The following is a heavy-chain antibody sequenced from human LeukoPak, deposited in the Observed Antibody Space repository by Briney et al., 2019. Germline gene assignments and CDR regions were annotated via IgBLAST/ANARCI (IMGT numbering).Heavy chain of an antibody. CDR1: GFTFSSYE. V-gene: IGHV3-48*03. CDR2: ISSSGSTI. CDR3: ARADGYNYGY. J-gene: IGHJ4*02. Sequence: GGSLRLSCAASGFTFSSYEMNWVRQAPGKGLEWVSYISSSGSTIYYADSVKGRFTISRDNAKDSLYLQMNSLRAEDTAVYYCARADGYNYGYWGQGTLVTVSS. D-gene: IGHD5-24*01.